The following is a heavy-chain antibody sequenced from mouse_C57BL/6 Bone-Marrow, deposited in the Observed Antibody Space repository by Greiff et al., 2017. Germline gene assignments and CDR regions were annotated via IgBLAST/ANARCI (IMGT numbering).Heavy chain of an antibody. Sequence: EVKLVESGGGLVKPGGSLKLSCAASGFTFSDYGMHWVRQAPEKGLEWVAYISSGSSTIYYADTVKGRFTISRDNAKNTLFLQMTSLRSEDTAMYYCARTYGSSYGYFDYWGQGTTLTVSS. D-gene: IGHD1-1*01. CDR3: ARTYGSSYGYFDY. CDR1: GFTFSDYG. J-gene: IGHJ2*01. V-gene: IGHV5-17*01. CDR2: ISSGSSTI.